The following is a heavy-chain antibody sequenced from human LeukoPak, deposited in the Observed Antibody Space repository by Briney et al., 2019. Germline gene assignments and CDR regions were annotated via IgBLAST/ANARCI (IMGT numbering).Heavy chain of an antibody. D-gene: IGHD5-18*01. J-gene: IGHJ4*02. V-gene: IGHV1-2*02. Sequence: GASVKVSCKASGYTFTGDYVHWVRQAPGQGLEWMGWINPNSGGTDYAQKFQGRVTLTSDTSISTVYMELSSLRSNDTAVYYCATHTTMPLWGRGTLVTVSS. CDR3: ATHTTMPL. CDR1: GYTFTGDY. CDR2: INPNSGGT.